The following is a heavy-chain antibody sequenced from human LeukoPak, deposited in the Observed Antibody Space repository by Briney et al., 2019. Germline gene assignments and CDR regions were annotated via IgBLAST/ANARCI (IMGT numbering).Heavy chain of an antibody. J-gene: IGHJ5*02. CDR2: IMPLFGTA. D-gene: IGHD4-17*01. Sequence: ASVEASCKTSGGTFNNSAISWVRQAPGQGPEWLGGIMPLFGTAGYAQKFQGRVTITKDESTRTVYLELTSLTSDDTAVYYCARDVHGDYGSGWFDPWGQGTLVSVSS. V-gene: IGHV1-69*05. CDR1: GGTFNNSA. CDR3: ARDVHGDYGSGWFDP.